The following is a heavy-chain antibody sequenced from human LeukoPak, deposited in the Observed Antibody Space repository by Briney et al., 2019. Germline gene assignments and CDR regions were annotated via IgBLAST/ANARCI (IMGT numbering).Heavy chain of an antibody. D-gene: IGHD3-3*01. CDR3: ATLLDSFWNGHSVPPEDL. J-gene: IGHJ5*02. CDR2: FRPENDMP. Sequence: ASVRVSCKLSENRLTQLPMHWVRQPPGEGLEWMGGFRPENDMPIYAQKFKDRVAMYTDTSTDTAYMELTGLKSDDTAVYFCATLLDSFWNGHSVPPEDLWGQGTLVTVSS. CDR1: ENRLTQLP. V-gene: IGHV1-24*01.